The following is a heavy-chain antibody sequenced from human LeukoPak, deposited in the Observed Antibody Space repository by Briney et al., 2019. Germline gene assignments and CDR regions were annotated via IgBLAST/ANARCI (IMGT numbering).Heavy chain of an antibody. CDR3: ARERPGIEVARAFDI. Sequence: SETLSLTCTVSGGSISSYYWSWIRQPPGKGLEWIGYIYYSGSTNYNPSLKSRVTISVDTSKNQFSLKLSSVTAADTAVYYCARERPGIEVARAFDIWGQGTMVTVSS. CDR1: GGSISSYY. CDR2: IYYSGST. D-gene: IGHD6-19*01. J-gene: IGHJ3*02. V-gene: IGHV4-59*01.